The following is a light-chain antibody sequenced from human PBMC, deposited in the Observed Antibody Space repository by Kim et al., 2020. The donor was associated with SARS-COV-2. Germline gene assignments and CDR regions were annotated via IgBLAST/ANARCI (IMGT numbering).Light chain of an antibody. CDR1: RSDGSSY. Sequence: SAGDRDTLSCRARRSDGSSYLAWYQQKPGPAPRLLIYGASSRATGIPARFSGSGSGSHFTRAISRLEPEDLAVYYCQQYGGSPATFGQGTKVDIK. J-gene: IGKJ1*01. V-gene: IGKV3-20*01. CDR2: GAS. CDR3: QQYGGSPAT.